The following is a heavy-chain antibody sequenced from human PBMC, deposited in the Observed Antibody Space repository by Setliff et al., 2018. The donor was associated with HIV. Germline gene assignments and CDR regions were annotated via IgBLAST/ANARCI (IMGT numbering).Heavy chain of an antibody. CDR3: ARDELYYGMDV. D-gene: IGHD1-26*01. V-gene: IGHV1-18*01. J-gene: IGHJ6*02. Sequence: ASVKVSCKASGYTFTSYGISWVRQAAGQGLEWMGWISAYNGNTNYAQKLQGRVTTTTDTSTSTAYMELRSLRSDDTAVYYCARDELYYGMDVWGQGTTVTVSS. CDR2: ISAYNGNT. CDR1: GYTFTSYG.